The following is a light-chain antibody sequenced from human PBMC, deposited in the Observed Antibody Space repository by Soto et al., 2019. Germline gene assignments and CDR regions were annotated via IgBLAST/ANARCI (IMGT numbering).Light chain of an antibody. CDR1: QSVSSN. Sequence: ETVMTQSPATLSVSPGERATLSCRASQSVSSNLAWYQQKPGQAPRLLIYRASTRATGIPARFSGSGSGTEFTLTISSLQPEDFAVYYCQQHNNWPLTFGGGTKVDIK. J-gene: IGKJ4*01. CDR3: QQHNNWPLT. CDR2: RAS. V-gene: IGKV3-15*01.